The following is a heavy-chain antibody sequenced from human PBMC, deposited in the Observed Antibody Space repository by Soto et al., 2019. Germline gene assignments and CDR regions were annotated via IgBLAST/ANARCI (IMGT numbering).Heavy chain of an antibody. J-gene: IGHJ5*02. CDR3: ARLKQDYAVA. D-gene: IGHD3-16*01. CDR2: MNPNSGNR. Sequence: QVQLVQSGAEVKKPGASVKVSCKASGYTSTSYDIDRVRLATGQGLEWMGWMNPNSGNRAYAQKFQGRVTMTRNTSISTAYMELSSLRSEDTAVYYCARLKQDYAVAWGQGTLVTVSS. CDR1: GYTSTSYD. V-gene: IGHV1-8*01.